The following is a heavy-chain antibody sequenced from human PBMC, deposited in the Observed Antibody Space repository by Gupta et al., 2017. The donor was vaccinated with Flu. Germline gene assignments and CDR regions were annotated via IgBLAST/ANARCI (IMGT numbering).Heavy chain of an antibody. CDR3: ARDSCGGDCYDY. Sequence: QVQLVQSGAEVKKPGASVKVSCKASGYTFPGYYMHCVRQAPGQGLEWMGRINPNSGGTNYAQKFQGRVTMTRDTSISTAYRELSRLRSDDTAVYYCARDSCGGDCYDYWGQGTLVTVSS. V-gene: IGHV1-2*06. CDR2: INPNSGGT. CDR1: GYTFPGYY. D-gene: IGHD2-21*01. J-gene: IGHJ4*02.